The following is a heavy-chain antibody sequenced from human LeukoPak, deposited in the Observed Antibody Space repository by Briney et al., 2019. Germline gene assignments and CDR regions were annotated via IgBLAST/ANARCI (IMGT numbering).Heavy chain of an antibody. J-gene: IGHJ5*02. D-gene: IGHD3-9*01. Sequence: ASVKVSCKASGYTFSNYGISWVRQAPGQGLEGMGWISAYNGNTNYAQNFQGRVTLITDTSTSTAYMDLRSLRSDDTAVYYCARGRYDILTGDMEWFDPWGQGTLVTVSS. CDR1: GYTFSNYG. CDR3: ARGRYDILTGDMEWFDP. V-gene: IGHV1-18*01. CDR2: ISAYNGNT.